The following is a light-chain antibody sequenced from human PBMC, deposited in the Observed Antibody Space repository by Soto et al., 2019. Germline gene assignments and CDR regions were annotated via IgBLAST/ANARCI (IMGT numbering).Light chain of an antibody. J-gene: IGKJ4*01. CDR1: QSVSSSY. CDR3: QQYNNWPLT. CDR2: GAS. V-gene: IGKV3D-15*01. Sequence: EKGLTQSPGTLSLSPGERATLSCRASQSVSSSYLAWYQQKPGQAPRLLIYGASSRATGIPDRFSGSGSGTEFTLTISSLQSEDFAVYYCQQYNNWPLTFGGGTKVDIK.